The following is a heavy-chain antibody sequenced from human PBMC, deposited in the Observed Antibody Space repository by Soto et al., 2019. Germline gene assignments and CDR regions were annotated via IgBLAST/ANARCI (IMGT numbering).Heavy chain of an antibody. CDR1: GFTFSDSG. CDR3: VRSNRYLSSAGWGGGFDY. V-gene: IGHV3-33*01. CDR2: IWSDGSDK. D-gene: IGHD3-16*01. J-gene: IGHJ4*02. Sequence: QVQLVESGGGVVQPGGSLRLSCATSGFTFSDSGMHWVRQAPGKGLEWVAVIWSDGSDKSYADSVEGRFTISRDNSKNTLYFQMNRLRDEDTDVYYCVRSNRYLSSAGWGGGFDYWGQGTLVTVSS.